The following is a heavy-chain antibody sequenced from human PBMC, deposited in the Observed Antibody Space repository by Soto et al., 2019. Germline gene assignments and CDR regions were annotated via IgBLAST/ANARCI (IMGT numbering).Heavy chain of an antibody. V-gene: IGHV3-7*01. J-gene: IGHJ6*02. CDR1: GFTFSSYW. CDR3: AKESYSSSSYYYGMDV. Sequence: PGGSLRLSCAASGFTFSSYWMSWVRQAPGKGLEWVANIKQDGSEKYYVDSVKGRFTISRDNSKNTLFLQMNSLRGEDTAVYYCAKESYSSSSYYYGMDVWGQGTTVTVSS. D-gene: IGHD6-6*01. CDR2: IKQDGSEK.